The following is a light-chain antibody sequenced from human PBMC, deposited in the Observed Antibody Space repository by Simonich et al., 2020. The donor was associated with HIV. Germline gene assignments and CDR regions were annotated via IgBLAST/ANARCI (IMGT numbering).Light chain of an antibody. V-gene: IGKV4-1*01. CDR1: QRVLYSSNNKNY. CDR3: QQYYSTPT. CDR2: WAS. J-gene: IGKJ1*01. Sequence: DIVMTQSPDSLAVSLGERATINCKSSQRVLYSSNNKNYLAWYQQKPGQSPKLLIYWASIRESGVPDRFSGSGSGTAFTLTISSLQAEDVAVYYCQQYYSTPTFGQGTKVEIK.